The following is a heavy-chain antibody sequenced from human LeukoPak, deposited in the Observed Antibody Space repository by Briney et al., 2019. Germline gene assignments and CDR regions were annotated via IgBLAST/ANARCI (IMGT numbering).Heavy chain of an antibody. CDR2: ISGSGADT. V-gene: IGHV3-23*01. Sequence: GSLRLSCAASGFTFSDAWVSWVRQAPGKGLEWVSTISGSGADTYYADSVRGRFTISRDNSKNTLYLQMNSLRAEDTAIYYCAKDRSSNRYDWFDPWGQGTLVTVSS. CDR1: GFTFSDAW. J-gene: IGHJ5*02. D-gene: IGHD6-13*01. CDR3: AKDRSSNRYDWFDP.